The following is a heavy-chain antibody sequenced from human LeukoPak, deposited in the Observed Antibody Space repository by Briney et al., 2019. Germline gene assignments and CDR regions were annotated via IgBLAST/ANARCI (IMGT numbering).Heavy chain of an antibody. D-gene: IGHD3-3*01. V-gene: IGHV1-69*06. J-gene: IGHJ5*02. Sequence: ASVQVSCKASGGTFSSCAISWVRQAPGQGLEWMGGIIPIFGTANYAEKFQGRVTITADKSTSTAYMELSSLRSDDTAVYYCARVTGGKDDFWSGWGAWFDPWGQGTLVTVSS. CDR2: IIPIFGTA. CDR1: GGTFSSCA. CDR3: ARVTGGKDDFWSGWGAWFDP.